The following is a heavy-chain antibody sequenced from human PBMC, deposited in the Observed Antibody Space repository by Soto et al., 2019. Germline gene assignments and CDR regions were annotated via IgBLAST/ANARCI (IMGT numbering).Heavy chain of an antibody. CDR1: GFTFSSYW. Sequence: GGSLRLSCAASGFTFSSYWMHWVRQAPGKGLVWVSRINSDGSSTTYADSVKGRFTISRDNAKNKNTLYLQMNSLRAEDTAVYYCARDGLLAAQEDYYGMDVWGQGTTVTVSS. D-gene: IGHD6-13*01. J-gene: IGHJ6*02. CDR2: INSDGSST. V-gene: IGHV3-74*01. CDR3: ARDGLLAAQEDYYGMDV.